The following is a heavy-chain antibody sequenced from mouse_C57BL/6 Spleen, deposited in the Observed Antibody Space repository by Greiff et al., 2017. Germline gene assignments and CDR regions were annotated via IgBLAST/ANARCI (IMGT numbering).Heavy chain of an antibody. CDR2: IWSDGST. CDR1: GFSLTSYG. CDR3: ASLDSSCYWFAY. D-gene: IGHD3-2*02. V-gene: IGHV2-6*03. Sequence: QVQLKESGPGLVAPSQSLSITCTVSGFSLTSYGVNWVRQPPGKGLEWLVVIWSDGSTTYNSALKSRLSISKDNSKSQVFLKMNSLQTDDTAMYYCASLDSSCYWFAYWGQRALVTVSA. J-gene: IGHJ3*01.